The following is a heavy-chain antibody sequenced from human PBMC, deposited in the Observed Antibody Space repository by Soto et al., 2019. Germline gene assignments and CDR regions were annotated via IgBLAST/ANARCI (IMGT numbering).Heavy chain of an antibody. Sequence: QVQVVQSGVEVSRPGSSVKVSCKASGDTFKNCVISWVRQAPGQGLEWMGGIIPLFGTTDFAQRFQGRLTITTDESTTTAYMELSRLRSEDTATYYCAAELGFGKLSVVWGQGTKVIVSS. CDR3: AAELGFGKLSVV. V-gene: IGHV1-69*01. D-gene: IGHD3-10*01. CDR1: GDTFKNCV. J-gene: IGHJ6*02. CDR2: IIPLFGTT.